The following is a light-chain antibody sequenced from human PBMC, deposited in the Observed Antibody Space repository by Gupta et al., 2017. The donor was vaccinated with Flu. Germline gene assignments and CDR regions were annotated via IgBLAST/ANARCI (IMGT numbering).Light chain of an antibody. CDR1: QSVTSTS. Sequence: EIVLTQSPGTLSLSPGERATLFCRASQSVTSTSLAWYQQKPGQAPRLVIYGASSRATGIPERFSGSGSGTDFTLTISRLEPEDFAVYYCQQYGRSPLTFGGGTKVEIK. CDR2: GAS. J-gene: IGKJ4*01. V-gene: IGKV3-20*01. CDR3: QQYGRSPLT.